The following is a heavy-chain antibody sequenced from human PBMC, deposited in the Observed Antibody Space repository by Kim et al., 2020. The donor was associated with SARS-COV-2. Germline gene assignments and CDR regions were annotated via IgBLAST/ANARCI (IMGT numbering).Heavy chain of an antibody. CDR3: ARPIRPRGSQQLGLHYFDY. Sequence: SETLSLTCAVYGGSFSGYYWSWIRQPPGKGLEWIGEINHSGSTNYNPSLKSRVTISVDTSKNQFSLKLSSVTAADTAVYYCARPIRPRGSQQLGLHYFDYWGQGTLVTVSS. CDR1: GGSFSGYY. D-gene: IGHD6-13*01. V-gene: IGHV4-34*01. CDR2: INHSGST. J-gene: IGHJ4*02.